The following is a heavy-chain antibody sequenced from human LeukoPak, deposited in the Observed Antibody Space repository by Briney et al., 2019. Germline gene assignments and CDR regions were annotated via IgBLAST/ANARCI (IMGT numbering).Heavy chain of an antibody. CDR2: ISYSGST. D-gene: IGHD2-2*01. CDR1: GGSISSGDYY. V-gene: IGHV4-30-4*08. J-gene: IGHJ3*02. CDR3: ARARGLYCSSTSCYADAFDI. Sequence: KPSQTLSLTWTVSGGSISSGDYYWSWIRQPPGKGLEWIGYISYSGSTYYNPSLKSRVTISVDTSKNQFSLKLSSVTAADTAVYYCARARGLYCSSTSCYADAFDIWGQGTMVTVSS.